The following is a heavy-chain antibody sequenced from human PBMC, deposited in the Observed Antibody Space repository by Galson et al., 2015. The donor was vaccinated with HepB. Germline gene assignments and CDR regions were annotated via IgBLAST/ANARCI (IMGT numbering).Heavy chain of an antibody. V-gene: IGHV3-30*18. J-gene: IGHJ4*02. CDR2: ISYDGSNK. CDR3: AKDLVSGWYSSPSPLDF. Sequence: SLRLSCAASGFTFSNYGMHWVRQAPGKGLEWVAAISYDGSNKYYADSVRGRFTISRDNSKNTLYLQMNSLRAEDTAVYYCAKDLVSGWYSSPSPLDFWGQGTLVTVSS. D-gene: IGHD6-19*01. CDR1: GFTFSNYG.